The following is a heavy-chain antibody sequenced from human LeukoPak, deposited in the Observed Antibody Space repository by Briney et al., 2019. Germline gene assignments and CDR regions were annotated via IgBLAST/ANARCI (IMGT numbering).Heavy chain of an antibody. D-gene: IGHD6-6*01. J-gene: IGHJ5*02. CDR2: INPSGGST. CDR3: ARDRGEQLVLNWFDP. Sequence: ASVKVSCKASGYTFTSYYMHWVRQAPGQGLEWMGIINPSGGSTSYAQKFQGRVTMTRDTSTSTVCMELSSLRSEDTAVYYCARDRGEQLVLNWFDPWGQGTLVTVSS. V-gene: IGHV1-46*01. CDR1: GYTFTSYY.